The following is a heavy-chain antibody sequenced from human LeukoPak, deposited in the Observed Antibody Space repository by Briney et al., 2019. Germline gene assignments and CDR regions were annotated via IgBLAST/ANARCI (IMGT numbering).Heavy chain of an antibody. CDR2: MSYSGST. V-gene: IGHV4-59*01. J-gene: IGHJ4*02. CDR3: ARDGAVAGSAYFDY. CDR1: GGSISSYY. D-gene: IGHD6-19*01. Sequence: SETLSLTCTVSGGSISSYYWSWIRQPPGKGLEWIGYMSYSGSTNSNPSLKSRVTISVDPSKNQISLKVSSVTAADAAVYYCARDGAVAGSAYFDYWGQGTLVTVSS.